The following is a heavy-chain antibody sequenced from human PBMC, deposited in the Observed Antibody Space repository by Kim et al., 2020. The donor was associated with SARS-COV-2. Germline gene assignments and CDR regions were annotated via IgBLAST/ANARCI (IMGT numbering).Heavy chain of an antibody. Sequence: PSLKSRVTISVDTSKNQFSLKLSSVTAADTAVYYCARGRTLFSSGYYYTYWGQGTLVTVSS. J-gene: IGHJ4*02. D-gene: IGHD3-22*01. V-gene: IGHV4-34*01. CDR3: ARGRTLFSSGYYYTY.